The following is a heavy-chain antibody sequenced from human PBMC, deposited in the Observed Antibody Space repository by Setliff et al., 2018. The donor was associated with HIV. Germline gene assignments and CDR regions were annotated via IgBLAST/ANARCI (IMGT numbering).Heavy chain of an antibody. D-gene: IGHD3-3*01. Sequence: ASVKVSCKASGYSFTSYGVSWVRQAPGQGLEWMGYISPYNGDAYYAEKFQGRVTMTTDTSTTAVSMELTNLRSDDTAVYFCARMQAYYNFWRSTYYFDYWGQGTPVTVSS. V-gene: IGHV1-18*01. J-gene: IGHJ4*02. CDR3: ARMQAYYNFWRSTYYFDY. CDR1: GYSFTSYG. CDR2: ISPYNGDA.